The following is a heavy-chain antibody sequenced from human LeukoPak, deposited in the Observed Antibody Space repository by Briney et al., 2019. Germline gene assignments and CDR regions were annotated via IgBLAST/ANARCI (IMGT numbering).Heavy chain of an antibody. D-gene: IGHD1-26*01. V-gene: IGHV3-23*01. CDR1: GFTFSSYG. CDR3: AKHSGSYFIYYVDS. J-gene: IGHJ4*02. Sequence: PGGSLRLSCGASGFTFSSYGMSWVRQAPGKGLEWVSTISNTAYNTYYADSVKGRFTISRDNSVNTVSLQMNSLRAEDTALYYCAKHSGSYFIYYVDSWGQGTQVTVSS. CDR2: ISNTAYNT.